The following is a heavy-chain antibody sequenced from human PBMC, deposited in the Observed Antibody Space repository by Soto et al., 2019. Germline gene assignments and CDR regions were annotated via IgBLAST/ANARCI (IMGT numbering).Heavy chain of an antibody. Sequence: GESLKISCKGSGYSFAGYWITWVRQKPGKGLEWMGRIDPSDSQTYYSPSFRGHVTISVTKSITTVFLQWSSLRASDTAMYYCARGGRQQLIPTPISYKIDYWGQGTLVTVSS. CDR2: IDPSDSQT. D-gene: IGHD6-13*01. CDR3: ARGGRQQLIPTPISYKIDY. CDR1: GYSFAGYW. J-gene: IGHJ4*02. V-gene: IGHV5-10-1*01.